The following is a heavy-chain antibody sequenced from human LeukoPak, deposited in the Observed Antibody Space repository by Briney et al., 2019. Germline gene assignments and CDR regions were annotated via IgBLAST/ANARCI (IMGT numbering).Heavy chain of an antibody. Sequence: GASVKVSCKASGGTFSSYAISWVRQAPGQGLEWMGRIIPIFGTANYAQKFQGRVTITADKSTSTAYMELSSLRSEDTAVYYCARGDSLWWLFYMDVWGKGTTVTVSS. CDR3: ARGDSLWWLFYMDV. CDR2: IIPIFGTA. V-gene: IGHV1-69*06. J-gene: IGHJ6*03. D-gene: IGHD4/OR15-4a*01. CDR1: GGTFSSYA.